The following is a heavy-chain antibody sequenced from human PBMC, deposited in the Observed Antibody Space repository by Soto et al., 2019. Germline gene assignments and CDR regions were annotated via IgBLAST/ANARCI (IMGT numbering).Heavy chain of an antibody. CDR1: GGTFSSYG. CDR3: AVKSAYSHYYYAMDV. CDR2: IIPIFGTP. V-gene: IGHV1-69*01. Sequence: QVQLVQSGAEVKKPGSSVKVSCQASGGTFSSYGIGWVRQAPGQGLEWMGGIIPIFGTPNYAQKFRGRVTITADDSTSTAYMVLSSLRSEDTAVYYCAVKSAYSHYYYAMDVWGQGTTVTVSS. D-gene: IGHD3-3*01. J-gene: IGHJ6*02.